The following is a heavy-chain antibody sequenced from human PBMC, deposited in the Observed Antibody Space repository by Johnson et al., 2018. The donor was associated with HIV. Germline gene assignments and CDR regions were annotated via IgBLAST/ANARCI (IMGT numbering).Heavy chain of an antibody. V-gene: IGHV3-30*02. Sequence: QVQLVKSGGGVVQPGRSLRLSCAASGFTFSSYGMHWVRQAPGKGLEWVAFIRYDGSNKYYADSVKGRFTISRDNSKNTRYLQMNSLRAEDTAVYYCAKDSGITMIVPDAFDIWGQGTMVTVSS. D-gene: IGHD3-22*01. CDR1: GFTFSSYG. CDR3: AKDSGITMIVPDAFDI. J-gene: IGHJ3*02. CDR2: IRYDGSNK.